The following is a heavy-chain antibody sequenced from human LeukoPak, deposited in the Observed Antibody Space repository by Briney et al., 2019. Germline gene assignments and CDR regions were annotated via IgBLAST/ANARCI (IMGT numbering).Heavy chain of an antibody. CDR1: GFTFYDYA. J-gene: IGHJ4*02. Sequence: PGRSLRLSCAASGFTFYDYAMHWVRQAPGKGLEWVSGIRWNSFSIGYADSVKGRFTISRDNAKNSLYLQMNSLRAEDMALYYCAKGLYNSGWYYFDYWGQGTLVTVSS. V-gene: IGHV3-9*03. D-gene: IGHD6-19*01. CDR2: IRWNSFSI. CDR3: AKGLYNSGWYYFDY.